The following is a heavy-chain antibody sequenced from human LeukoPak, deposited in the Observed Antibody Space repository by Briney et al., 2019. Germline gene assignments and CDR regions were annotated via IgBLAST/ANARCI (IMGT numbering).Heavy chain of an antibody. J-gene: IGHJ4*02. D-gene: IGHD6-13*01. V-gene: IGHV3-48*03. CDR3: ASIAAAGPFDY. Sequence: PGGSLRLSCAASGFTFSSYEMNWVRQAPRKGLEWVSYISSSGSTIYYADSVKGRFTISRDNAKNSLYLQMNSLRAEDTAVYYCASIAAAGPFDYWGQGTLVTVSS. CDR1: GFTFSSYE. CDR2: ISSSGSTI.